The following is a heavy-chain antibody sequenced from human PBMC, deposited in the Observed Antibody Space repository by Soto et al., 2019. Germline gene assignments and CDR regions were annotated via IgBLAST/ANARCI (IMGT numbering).Heavy chain of an antibody. CDR2: INPNSGST. J-gene: IGHJ5*02. V-gene: IGHV1-2*04. CDR1: GYTFTGYY. D-gene: IGHD3-3*01. Sequence: ASVKVSCKASGYTFTGYYMHWVRQAPGQGLEWMGWINPNSGSTSYAQKFQGWVTMTRDTSISTVYMELSRLRSEDTAVYYCARGATIFAYNWFDPWGQGTLVTVSS. CDR3: ARGATIFAYNWFDP.